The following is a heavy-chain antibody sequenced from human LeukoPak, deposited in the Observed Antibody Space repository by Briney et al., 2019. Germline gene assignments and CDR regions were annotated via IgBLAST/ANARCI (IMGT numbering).Heavy chain of an antibody. Sequence: GASVKVSCKASGGTFSSTTINWVRQAPGQGLEWIGGITPIFRTPNYAQKFQGRVTITAVESMSTAYMELSSLRSEDTAVYYCARGWLAETTVVTPYNYWGQGTLVTVSS. CDR2: ITPIFRTP. D-gene: IGHD2-21*02. J-gene: IGHJ4*02. CDR1: GGTFSSTT. CDR3: ARGWLAETTVVTPYNY. V-gene: IGHV1-69*13.